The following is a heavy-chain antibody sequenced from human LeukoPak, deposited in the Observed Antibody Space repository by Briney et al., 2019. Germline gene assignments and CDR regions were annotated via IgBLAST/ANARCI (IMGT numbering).Heavy chain of an antibody. CDR3: ARRFYYDSSGYRDAFDI. D-gene: IGHD3-22*01. V-gene: IGHV4-39*01. J-gene: IGHJ3*02. Sequence: SETLSLTCTVSGGSISSSSYYWGWIRQPPGKGLEWIGSIYYSGSTYYNPSLKSRVTISVDTSKNQFSLKLSSVTAADTAVYYCARRFYYDSSGYRDAFDIWGQGTVVTVSS. CDR1: GGSISSSSYY. CDR2: IYYSGST.